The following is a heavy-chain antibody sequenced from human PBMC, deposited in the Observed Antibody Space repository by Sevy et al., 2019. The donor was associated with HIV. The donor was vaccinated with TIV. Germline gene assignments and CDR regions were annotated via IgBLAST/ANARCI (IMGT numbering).Heavy chain of an antibody. D-gene: IGHD3-22*01. CDR3: ARDLYYYDSSGHDAFDI. J-gene: IGHJ3*02. CDR2: VIPIFGTA. CDR1: GGTFSSYA. V-gene: IGHV1-69*13. Sequence: ASVKVSCKASGGTFSSYAISWVRQASGQGLEWMGGVIPIFGTANYGQKFQGRVTITADESTSTAYMELSSLRSEDTAVYYCARDLYYYDSSGHDAFDIWGQGTMVTVSS.